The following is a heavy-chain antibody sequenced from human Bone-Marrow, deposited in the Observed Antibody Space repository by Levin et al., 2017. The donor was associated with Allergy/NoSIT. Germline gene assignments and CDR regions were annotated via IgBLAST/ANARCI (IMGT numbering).Heavy chain of an antibody. V-gene: IGHV4-59*01. D-gene: IGHD3-22*01. CDR1: GGSISSYY. Sequence: SETLSLTCTVSGGSISSYYWSWIRQPPGKGLEWIGYIYYSGSTNYNPSLKSRVTISVDTSKNQFSLKLSSVTAADTAVHYCARDQMYYYDSSGYYSPHGFDYWGQGTLVTVSS. CDR3: ARDQMYYYDSSGYYSPHGFDY. CDR2: IYYSGST. J-gene: IGHJ4*02.